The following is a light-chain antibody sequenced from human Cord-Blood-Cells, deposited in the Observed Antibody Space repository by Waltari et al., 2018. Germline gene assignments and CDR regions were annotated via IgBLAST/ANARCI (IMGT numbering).Light chain of an antibody. CDR1: SSDVGGYNY. CDR3: SSYTSSSTWV. V-gene: IGLV2-14*01. J-gene: IGLJ3*02. Sequence: QSALTQPASVSGSPGQSLTISCPGTSSDVGGYNYVSWYQQHPGKAPKLMIYEVSKRPSGVSNRFSGSKSGNTASLTISGLQAEDEADYYCSSYTSSSTWVFGGGTKLTVL. CDR2: EVS.